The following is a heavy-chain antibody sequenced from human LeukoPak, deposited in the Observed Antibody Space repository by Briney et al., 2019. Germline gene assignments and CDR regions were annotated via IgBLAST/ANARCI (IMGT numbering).Heavy chain of an antibody. CDR3: ARPYYYDSRIDP. CDR1: GGSISSGDYY. V-gene: IGHV4-30-4*01. Sequence: SETLSLTCTVSGGSISSGDYYWSWSRQPPGKGLEWIAYMYYSGSTYYNPSLKSRVTMSADTSKNQLSLKLSSVTAADTAVYYCARPYYYDSRIDPWGQGILVTVSS. CDR2: MYYSGST. D-gene: IGHD3-22*01. J-gene: IGHJ5*02.